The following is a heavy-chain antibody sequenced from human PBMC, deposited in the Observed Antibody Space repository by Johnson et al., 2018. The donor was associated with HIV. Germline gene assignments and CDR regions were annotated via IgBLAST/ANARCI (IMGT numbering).Heavy chain of an antibody. D-gene: IGHD2-8*02. Sequence: QVQLVESGGGVVQPGRSLRLSCAASGFTFSSYAMHWVRQAPGKGLEWVAVISYDGSNKYYADSVKGRFTISRDNAKNSLYLQMNSLRAEDTALYYCAVLDAFDIWGQGTMVTVSS. V-gene: IGHV3-30-3*01. CDR2: ISYDGSNK. CDR1: GFTFSSYA. J-gene: IGHJ3*02. CDR3: AVLDAFDI.